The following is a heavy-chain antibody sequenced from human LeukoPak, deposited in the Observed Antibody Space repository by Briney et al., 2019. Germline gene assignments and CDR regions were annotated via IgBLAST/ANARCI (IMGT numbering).Heavy chain of an antibody. J-gene: IGHJ5*02. V-gene: IGHV4-59*12. D-gene: IGHD2-8*01. CDR3: ARERTSCTNGVCRTPRWFDP. CDR2: IYYSGST. CDR1: GGSISSYY. Sequence: SETLSLTCTVSGGSISSYYWSWIRQPPGKGLEWIGYIYYSGSTNYNPSLKSRVTMSVDTSKNQFSLKLSSVTAADTAVYYCARERTSCTNGVCRTPRWFDPWGQGILVTVSS.